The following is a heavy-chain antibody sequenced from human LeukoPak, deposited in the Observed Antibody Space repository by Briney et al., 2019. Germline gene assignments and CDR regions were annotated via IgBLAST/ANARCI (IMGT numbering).Heavy chain of an antibody. J-gene: IGHJ5*02. CDR2: INPNSGGT. V-gene: IGHV1-2*02. D-gene: IGHD6-19*01. Sequence: ASVKVSCKASGYTFTGYYMHRVRQAPGQGLEWMGWINPNSGGTNYAQKFQGRVTMTRDTSISTAYMELSRLRSDDTAVYYCARDKAGIAVAGNWFDPWGQGTLVTVSS. CDR1: GYTFTGYY. CDR3: ARDKAGIAVAGNWFDP.